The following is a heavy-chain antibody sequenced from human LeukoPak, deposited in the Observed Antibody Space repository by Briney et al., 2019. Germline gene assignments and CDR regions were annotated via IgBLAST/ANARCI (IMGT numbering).Heavy chain of an antibody. D-gene: IGHD1-26*01. CDR3: AKDSLRERIVGSTTRGVNDY. J-gene: IGHJ4*02. Sequence: GGSLRLSCAASGFTFNTYAMSWVRQAPGKGLEWVSGFSGSGDSTYYADSVKGRFTISRDNSKNTLYLQMNSLRGEDTAVYYCAKDSLRERIVGSTTRGVNDYWGQGTLVTVSS. CDR2: FSGSGDST. V-gene: IGHV3-23*01. CDR1: GFTFNTYA.